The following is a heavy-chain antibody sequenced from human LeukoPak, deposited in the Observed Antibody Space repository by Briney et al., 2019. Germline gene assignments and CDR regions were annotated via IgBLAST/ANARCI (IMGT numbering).Heavy chain of an antibody. V-gene: IGHV4-59*08. J-gene: IGHJ4*01. CDR1: GGSISGYY. CDR2: IYYSGST. D-gene: IGHD3-22*01. CDR3: ARHDDSSGCYMYYIDV. Sequence: SETLTLTCTVSGGSISGYYWSWIRQPPGKGLEWIGYIYYSGSTKYNPSLKSRVTISLDTSKNQFSLKLSSVTAADTAVYYCARHDDSSGCYMYYIDVRGHATLVTVSS.